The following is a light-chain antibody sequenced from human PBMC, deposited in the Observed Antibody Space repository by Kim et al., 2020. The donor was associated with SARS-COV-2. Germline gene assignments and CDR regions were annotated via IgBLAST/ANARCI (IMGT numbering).Light chain of an antibody. J-gene: IGLJ2*01. CDR3: QVWDIDVV. V-gene: IGLV3-21*04. CDR1: NIGSKS. Sequence: SYELTQPPSVSVAPGKTARITCGGNNIGSKSVHWYQQKPGQAPVLVIYYDSDRPSGIPERFSGSNSGNTATLTISRVEAGDEADYSCQVWDIDVVFG. CDR2: YDS.